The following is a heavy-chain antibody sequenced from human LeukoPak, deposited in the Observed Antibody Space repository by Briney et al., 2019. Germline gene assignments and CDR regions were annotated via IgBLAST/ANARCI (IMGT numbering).Heavy chain of an antibody. CDR3: ASSPAINYFAY. V-gene: IGHV4-59*08. D-gene: IGHD2-2*01. CDR1: GGSFSGYY. J-gene: IGHJ4*02. CDR2: IFYSGST. Sequence: PSETLSLTCAVHGGSFSGYYWSWIRQPPGKGLEWIGCIFYSGSTNYNPSLKSRVTISVDTSKNQFSLRLSSVTAADTAVYYCASSPAINYFAYWGQGTLVTVSS.